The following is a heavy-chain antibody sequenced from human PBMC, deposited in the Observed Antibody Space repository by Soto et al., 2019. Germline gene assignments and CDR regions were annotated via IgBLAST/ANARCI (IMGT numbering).Heavy chain of an antibody. CDR2: IYYRGST. V-gene: IGHV4-39*01. D-gene: IGHD2-2*01. CDR1: GGSISSSSYY. J-gene: IGHJ5*02. Sequence: QLQLQESGPGLVKPSATLSLTCTVSGGSISSSSYYWGWIRQPPGKGLEWNGSIYYRGSTYYNPSLQSRVTMSVDTSKNQFSLKLSSVTAADTAVYYCASLEGPYCRSTSFYLNWFVPWGQGTLVTVSS. CDR3: ASLEGPYCRSTSFYLNWFVP.